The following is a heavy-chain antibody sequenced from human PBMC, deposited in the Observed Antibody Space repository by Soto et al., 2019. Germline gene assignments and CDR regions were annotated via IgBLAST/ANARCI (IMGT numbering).Heavy chain of an antibody. Sequence: QVQLVESGGGVVQPGRSLRLSCAASGLTFINYNIHWFRQAPGKGLEWVADISYDGSITKYADSVKGRLTISRDNSKNTLFPQMNCLRAEDKAMYYCARDPASRRGPTSGARYWGPGILVIVSS. CDR2: ISYDGSIT. CDR3: ARDPASRRGPTSGARY. D-gene: IGHD1-26*01. CDR1: GLTFINYN. J-gene: IGHJ4*01. V-gene: IGHV3-30-3*01.